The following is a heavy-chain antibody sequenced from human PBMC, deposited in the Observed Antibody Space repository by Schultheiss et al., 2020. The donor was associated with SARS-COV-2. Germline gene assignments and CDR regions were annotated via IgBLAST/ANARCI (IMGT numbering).Heavy chain of an antibody. CDR2: IIPILGIA. J-gene: IGHJ4*02. CDR1: GYTFTSYT. V-gene: IGHV1-69*04. Sequence: SVKVSCKASGYTFTSYTISWVRQAPGQGLEWMGRIIPILGIANYAQKFQGRVTITADKSTSTAYMELSSLRSEDTAVYYCARDPPSGPFDYWGQGTLVTVSS. CDR3: ARDPPSGPFDY.